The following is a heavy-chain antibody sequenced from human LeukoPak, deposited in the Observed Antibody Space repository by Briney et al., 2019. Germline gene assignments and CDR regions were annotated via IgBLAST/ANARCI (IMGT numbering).Heavy chain of an antibody. J-gene: IGHJ4*02. CDR2: IYYSGST. CDR3: ARHYSSSWLNYFDY. V-gene: IGHV4-59*08. CDR1: GGSISSYY. D-gene: IGHD6-13*01. Sequence: SETLSLTCTVSGGSISSYYWSRIRQPPGKGLEWIGYIYYSGSTNYNPSLKSRVTISVDTSKNQFSLKLSSVTAADTAVYYCARHYSSSWLNYFDYWGQGTLVTVSS.